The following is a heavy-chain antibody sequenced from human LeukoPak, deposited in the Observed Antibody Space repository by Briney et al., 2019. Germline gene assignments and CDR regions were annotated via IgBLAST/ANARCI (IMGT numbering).Heavy chain of an antibody. D-gene: IGHD3-10*01. CDR2: MYYTGIT. CDR3: ASLPMVRGVIPPYYFDY. J-gene: IGHJ4*02. CDR1: GDSISSVNYF. Sequence: SETLSLTCTVSGDSISSVNYFWGWIRQSPGKGLEWLGSMYYTGITYDNPSLKSRVDISVDTSKNQFSLKLSSVTAADTAVYYCASLPMVRGVIPPYYFDYWGQGTLVTVSS. V-gene: IGHV4-39*07.